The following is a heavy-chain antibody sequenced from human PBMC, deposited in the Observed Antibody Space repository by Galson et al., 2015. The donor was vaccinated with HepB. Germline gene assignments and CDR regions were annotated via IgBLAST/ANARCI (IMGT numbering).Heavy chain of an antibody. V-gene: IGHV3-23*01. D-gene: IGHD6-13*01. CDR2: ISGSGGST. CDR3: AKDIPDPGYSSSWSPRPAERRFFGWFDP. J-gene: IGHJ5*02. CDR1: GFTFSSYA. Sequence: SLRLSCAASGFTFSSYAMSWVRQAPGKGLEWVSAISGSGGSTYYADSVKGRFTISRDNSKNTLYLQMNSLRAEDTAVYYCAKDIPDPGYSSSWSPRPAERRFFGWFDPWGQGTLVTVSS.